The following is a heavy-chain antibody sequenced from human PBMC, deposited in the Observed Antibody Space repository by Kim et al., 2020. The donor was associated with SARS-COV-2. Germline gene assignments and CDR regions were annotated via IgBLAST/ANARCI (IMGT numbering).Heavy chain of an antibody. CDR3: ARAVDSWIQLWSHHDYYMD. D-gene: IGHD5-18*01. Sequence: SVKVSCKASGGTFSSYAISWVRQAPGQGLEWMGRIIPILGIANYAQKFQGRVTITADKSTSTAYMELSSLRSEDTAVYYCARAVDSWIQLWSHHDYYMD. CDR2: IIPILGIA. CDR1: GGTFSSYA. J-gene: IGHJ6*03. V-gene: IGHV1-69*04.